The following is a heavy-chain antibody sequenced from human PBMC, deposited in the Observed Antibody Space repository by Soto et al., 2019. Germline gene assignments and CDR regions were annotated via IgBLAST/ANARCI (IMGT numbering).Heavy chain of an antibody. J-gene: IGHJ6*02. Sequence: ASLKVSCKASGYTFTSYAMHWVRQAPGQRLEWMGWINAGNGNTKYSQKFQGRVTITRDTSASTAYMELSSLRSEDTAVYYCARDPITMVRGATGYYYGMDVWGQGTTVTVSS. CDR3: ARDPITMVRGATGYYYGMDV. D-gene: IGHD3-10*01. CDR1: GYTFTSYA. CDR2: INAGNGNT. V-gene: IGHV1-3*01.